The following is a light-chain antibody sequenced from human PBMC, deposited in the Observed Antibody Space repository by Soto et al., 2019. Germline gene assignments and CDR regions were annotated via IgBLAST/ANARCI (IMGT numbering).Light chain of an antibody. J-gene: IGKJ1*01. CDR3: MQALQTPRT. CDR1: QSLLHSNGYNY. CDR2: LGS. Sequence: DIVMTQSPLSLPVTPGEPASISCRSSQSLLHSNGYNYLDWYLQKPGQSPQLLIYLGSNRASGVTDRFSGSGSGTDFTLKISSVEAEDVGVYYCMQALQTPRTFGQGTKVEIK. V-gene: IGKV2-28*01.